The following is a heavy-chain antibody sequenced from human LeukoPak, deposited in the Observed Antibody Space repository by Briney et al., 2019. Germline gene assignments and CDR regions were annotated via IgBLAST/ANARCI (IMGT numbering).Heavy chain of an antibody. CDR3: ARYSSPGITIFGVVTPYYFDY. CDR1: GYTFTSYG. D-gene: IGHD3-3*01. J-gene: IGHJ4*02. CDR2: ISAYNGNT. Sequence: ASVKVSCKASGYTFTSYGISWVRQAPGQGLEWMGWISAYNGNTNYAQKLQGRVTMTTDTSTSTAYMELRSLRSDDTAVYYCARYSSPGITIFGVVTPYYFDYWGQGTLVTVSS. V-gene: IGHV1-18*01.